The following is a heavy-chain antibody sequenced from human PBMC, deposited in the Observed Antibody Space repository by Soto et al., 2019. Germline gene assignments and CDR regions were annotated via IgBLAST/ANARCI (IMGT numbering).Heavy chain of an antibody. CDR2: INHSGST. CDR3: ARGRDIVVVVAATTPFDY. D-gene: IGHD2-15*01. V-gene: IGHV4-34*01. CDR1: GGSFSGYY. Sequence: PXGTLTLTCAVYGGSFSGYYWSWIRQPPGKGLEWIGEINHSGSTNYNPSLKSRVTISVDTSKNQFSLKLSSVTAADTAVYYCARGRDIVVVVAATTPFDYWGQGTLVTVSS. J-gene: IGHJ4*02.